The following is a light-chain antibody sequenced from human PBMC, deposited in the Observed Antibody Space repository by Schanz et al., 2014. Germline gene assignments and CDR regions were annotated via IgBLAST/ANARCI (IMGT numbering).Light chain of an antibody. J-gene: IGKJ1*01. Sequence: EIVLTQSPDTLSLSPGERATLSCRASQSVSSSYLSWYQQKPSQAPRLLTYGASNRATGIPDRFSGSGSGTDFTLTISRLEPEDFAVYYCQHYGSSRTFGQGTKVEI. V-gene: IGKV3-20*01. CDR3: QHYGSSRT. CDR2: GAS. CDR1: QSVSSSY.